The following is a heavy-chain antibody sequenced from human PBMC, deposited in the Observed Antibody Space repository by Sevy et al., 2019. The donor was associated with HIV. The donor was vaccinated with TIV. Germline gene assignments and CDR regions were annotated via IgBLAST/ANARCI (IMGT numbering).Heavy chain of an antibody. Sequence: GGSLRLSCTASGFTFSSYAMYWVRQAPGKGLEWVAVISIDGNNKDYADSVKGRFTISRDNSKNTLYLQMNSLRAEDTAVYYCASHYYDCTGYYYPLDYWGQGTLVTVSS. V-gene: IGHV3-30*04. CDR2: ISIDGNNK. CDR1: GFTFSSYA. J-gene: IGHJ4*02. D-gene: IGHD3-22*01. CDR3: ASHYYDCTGYYYPLDY.